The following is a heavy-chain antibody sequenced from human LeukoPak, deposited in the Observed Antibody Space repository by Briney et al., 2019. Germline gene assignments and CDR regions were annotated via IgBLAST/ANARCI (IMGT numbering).Heavy chain of an antibody. V-gene: IGHV1-46*01. D-gene: IGHD3-22*01. CDR1: GYTFTSYC. Sequence: ASVKVSCKASGYTFTSYCMHWVRQAPGQGLEWMGIINPSGGSTSYAQKFQGRVTMTRDTSTSTVYMELSSLRSEDTAVYYCARGGYYDSSGYYYTDYWGQGTLVTVSS. J-gene: IGHJ4*02. CDR3: ARGGYYDSSGYYYTDY. CDR2: INPSGGST.